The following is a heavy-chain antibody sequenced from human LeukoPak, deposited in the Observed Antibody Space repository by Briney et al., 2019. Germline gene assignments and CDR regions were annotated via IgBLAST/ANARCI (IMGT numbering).Heavy chain of an antibody. J-gene: IGHJ4*02. D-gene: IGHD1-26*01. V-gene: IGHV3-74*01. CDR3: TRGPAVNSGKYYVGDY. CDR2: INGDGSST. CDR1: GFTFDDYA. Sequence: PGGSLRLSCAASGFTFDDYAMHWVRQAPGKGLVWVSRINGDGSSTSYADSVKGRFTISRDNAKNTLYLQMNSLRAEDTAIYFCTRGPAVNSGKYYVGDYWGQGTLLTVSS.